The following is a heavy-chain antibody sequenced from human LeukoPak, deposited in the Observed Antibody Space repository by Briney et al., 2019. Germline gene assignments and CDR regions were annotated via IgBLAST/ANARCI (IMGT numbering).Heavy chain of an antibody. CDR3: ARRGIAAAGTVWYYYYYMDV. J-gene: IGHJ6*03. Sequence: AGGSLRLSCSASGFTFTHYSINWVRQAPGKGLEWLSSISNSSNYIYYADSVKGQFTISRDNAKNSLYLQMDSLRAEDTAVYYCARRGIAAAGTVWYYYYYMDVWGKGTTVTISS. V-gene: IGHV3-21*01. D-gene: IGHD6-13*01. CDR1: GFTFTHYS. CDR2: ISNSSNYI.